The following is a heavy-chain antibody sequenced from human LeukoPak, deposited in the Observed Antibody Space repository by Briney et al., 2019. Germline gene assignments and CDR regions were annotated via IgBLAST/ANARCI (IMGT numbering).Heavy chain of an antibody. Sequence: ASVKVSCKASGGTFSSYAISWVRQAPGQGLEWMGGVIPIFGTANYAQKFQGRVTITADESTSTAYMELSSLRSEDTAVYYCAREGVVYDSSGYPNKVFDYWGQGTLVTVSS. CDR3: AREGVVYDSSGYPNKVFDY. D-gene: IGHD3-22*01. CDR1: GGTFSSYA. J-gene: IGHJ4*02. V-gene: IGHV1-69*13. CDR2: VIPIFGTA.